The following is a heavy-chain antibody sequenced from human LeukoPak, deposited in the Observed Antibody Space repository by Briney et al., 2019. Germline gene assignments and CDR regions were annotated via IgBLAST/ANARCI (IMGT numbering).Heavy chain of an antibody. J-gene: IGHJ4*02. CDR1: GGSFSGYY. Sequence: PSETLSLTCAVYGGSFSGYYWSWIRQPPGKGLEWIGEINHSGSTNYNPSLKSRVTISVDTSKNQFSLKLSSVTAADTAVYYCASFPHYYYDSGGYSDYYFDYWGQGTLVTVSS. CDR2: INHSGST. CDR3: ASFPHYYYDSGGYSDYYFDY. V-gene: IGHV4-34*01. D-gene: IGHD3-22*01.